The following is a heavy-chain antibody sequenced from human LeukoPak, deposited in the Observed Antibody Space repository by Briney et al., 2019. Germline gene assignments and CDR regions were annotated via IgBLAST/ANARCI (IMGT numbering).Heavy chain of an antibody. V-gene: IGHV3-30-3*01. CDR3: ARAMPGLRPRLPFDP. D-gene: IGHD3-16*01. Sequence: GGSLRLSCAASGFTFSSYAMHWVRQAPGKGLEWVAVISYDGSNKYYADSVKGRFTISRDNSKNRLYLQMNSLRAEDTAVYYCARAMPGLRPRLPFDPWGQGTLVTVSS. J-gene: IGHJ5*02. CDR2: ISYDGSNK. CDR1: GFTFSSYA.